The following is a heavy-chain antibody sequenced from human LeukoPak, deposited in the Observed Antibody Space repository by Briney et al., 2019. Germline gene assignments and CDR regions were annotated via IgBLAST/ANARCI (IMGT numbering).Heavy chain of an antibody. CDR3: ATGYGSGSYFNSGYYYYMDV. Sequence: SETLSLTCTVSGYSISSGYYWGWIRQPPGKGLEWIGSSYHSGSTNYNPSLKSRVTISVDTSKNQFSLKLSPVTAADTAVYYCATGYGSGSYFNSGYYYYMDVWGKGTTVTVSS. CDR2: SYHSGST. CDR1: GYSISSGYY. V-gene: IGHV4-38-2*02. D-gene: IGHD3-10*01. J-gene: IGHJ6*03.